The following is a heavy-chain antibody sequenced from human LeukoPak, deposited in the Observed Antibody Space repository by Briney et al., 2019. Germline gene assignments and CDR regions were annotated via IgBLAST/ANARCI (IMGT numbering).Heavy chain of an antibody. Sequence: PGGSLRLSCAASGFTFSSYAMHWVRQAPGKGLEYVSAISSNGGSTYYANSVKGRFTISRDNSKNTLYLQMGSLRAEDMAVYYCARAGTGYSGYVYAFDIWGQGTMVTVSS. CDR2: ISSNGGST. D-gene: IGHD5-12*01. V-gene: IGHV3-64*01. CDR1: GFTFSSYA. CDR3: ARAGTGYSGYVYAFDI. J-gene: IGHJ3*02.